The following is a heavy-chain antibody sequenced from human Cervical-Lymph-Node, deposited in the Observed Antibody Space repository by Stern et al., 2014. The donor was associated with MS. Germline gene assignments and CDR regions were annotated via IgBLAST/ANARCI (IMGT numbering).Heavy chain of an antibody. CDR2: ISYDGSNK. J-gene: IGHJ6*02. CDR1: GFTFSSYG. V-gene: IGHV3-30*03. D-gene: IGHD2-15*01. Sequence: VQLVESGGGVVQPGRSLRLSCAASGFTFSSYGMHWVRQAPGKGLEWVAVISYDGSNKYDADSLKCVFTISRDNSKNTLYLQMNSLRAEDTAVYYCARRLGYCSGGSCRHYYYGMDVWGQGTTVTVSS. CDR3: ARRLGYCSGGSCRHYYYGMDV.